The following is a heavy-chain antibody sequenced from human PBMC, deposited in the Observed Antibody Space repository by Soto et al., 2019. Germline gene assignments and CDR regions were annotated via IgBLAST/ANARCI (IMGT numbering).Heavy chain of an antibody. D-gene: IGHD6-13*01. CDR1: GGSISSGGYY. Sequence: SETLSLTCTVSGGSISSGGYYWSWIRQPPGKGLEWIGYIYYSGSTNYNPSLKSRVTISVDTSKNQFSLKLSSVTAADTAVYYCASLPLAAAGTGNDYWGQGTLVTVSS. V-gene: IGHV4-61*08. J-gene: IGHJ4*02. CDR2: IYYSGST. CDR3: ASLPLAAAGTGNDY.